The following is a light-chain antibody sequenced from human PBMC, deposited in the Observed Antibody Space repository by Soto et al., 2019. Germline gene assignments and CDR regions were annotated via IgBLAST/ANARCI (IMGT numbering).Light chain of an antibody. Sequence: EIVLTQSPGTLSLSPGERATLSCRASQSVSSYLAWYQQKLGQAPRLLIYGASSRATGIPDRISGSGSGTDFTLTISRLEPEDFAVYYCQQYGSSPRTFGQGTKVEIK. CDR2: GAS. V-gene: IGKV3-20*01. CDR3: QQYGSSPRT. J-gene: IGKJ1*01. CDR1: QSVSSY.